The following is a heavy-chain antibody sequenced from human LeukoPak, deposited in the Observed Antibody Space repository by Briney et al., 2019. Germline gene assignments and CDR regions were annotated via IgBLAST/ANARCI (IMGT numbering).Heavy chain of an antibody. CDR3: ARERVVVVPAAIAYYYGMDV. Sequence: GASVKVSCKASGYTFTGYYMHWVRQAPGQGLEWRGWINPNSGGTNYAQKFQGRVTMTRDTSISTAYMELSRLRSDDTAVYYCARERVVVVPAAIAYYYGMDVWGQGTTVTVSS. CDR2: INPNSGGT. D-gene: IGHD2-2*01. J-gene: IGHJ6*02. CDR1: GYTFTGYY. V-gene: IGHV1-2*02.